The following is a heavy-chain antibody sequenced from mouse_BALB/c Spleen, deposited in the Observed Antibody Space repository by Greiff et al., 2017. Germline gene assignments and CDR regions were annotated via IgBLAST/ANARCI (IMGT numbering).Heavy chain of an antibody. J-gene: IGHJ3*01. CDR1: GYAFSSYW. D-gene: IGHD1-2*01. CDR3: ARTITTATAWFAY. Sequence: VQRVESGAELVRPGSSVKISCKASGYAFSSYWMNWVKQRPGQGLEWIGQIYPGDGDTNYNGKFKGKATLTADKSSSTAYMQLSSLTSEDSAVYFCARTITTATAWFAYWGQGTLVTVSA. V-gene: IGHV1-80*01. CDR2: IYPGDGDT.